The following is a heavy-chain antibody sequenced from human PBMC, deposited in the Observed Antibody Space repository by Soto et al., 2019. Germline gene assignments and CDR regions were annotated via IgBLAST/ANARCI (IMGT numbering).Heavy chain of an antibody. CDR1: GYTFTSYG. V-gene: IGHV1-18*01. CDR2: ISAYNGNT. J-gene: IGHJ5*02. Sequence: ASVKVSCKASGYTFTSYGISWVRQAPGQGLEWMGWISAYNGNTNYAQKLQGRVTMTTDTSTSTAYMELRSLRSDDTAVYYCARDPLSAYSSSWSAPYNWFDPWGQGTLVTVSS. CDR3: ARDPLSAYSSSWSAPYNWFDP. D-gene: IGHD6-13*01.